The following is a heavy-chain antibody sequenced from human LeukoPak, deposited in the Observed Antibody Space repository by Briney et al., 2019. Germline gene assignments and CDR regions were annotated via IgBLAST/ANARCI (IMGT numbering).Heavy chain of an antibody. CDR1: GGSISSGGYY. D-gene: IGHD3-10*01. Sequence: SETLSLTCTVSGGSISSGGYYWSWIRQPAGKGLEWIGRIYTSGSTNYNPSLKSRVTISVDTSKNQFSLRLSSVTAADTAVYYCARATRVRGANYMDVWGKGTTVTISS. CDR2: IYTSGST. V-gene: IGHV4-61*02. CDR3: ARATRVRGANYMDV. J-gene: IGHJ6*03.